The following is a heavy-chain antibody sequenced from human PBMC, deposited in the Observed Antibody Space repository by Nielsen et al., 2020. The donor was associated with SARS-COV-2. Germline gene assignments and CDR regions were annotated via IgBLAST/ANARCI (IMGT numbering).Heavy chain of an antibody. CDR3: AREARSVTMDV. J-gene: IGHJ6*02. CDR2: INPSGGST. D-gene: IGHD4-17*01. CDR1: GYTFTSYY. V-gene: IGHV1-46*01. Sequence: ASVKVSCKASGYTFTSYYMHWVRQAPGQGLEWMGIINPSGGSTSYAQKFQGRVTITRDTSASTAYMELSSLRSEDTAVYYCAREARSVTMDVWGQGTTVTVSS.